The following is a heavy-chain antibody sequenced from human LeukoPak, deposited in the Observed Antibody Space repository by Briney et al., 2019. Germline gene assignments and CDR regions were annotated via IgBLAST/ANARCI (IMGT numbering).Heavy chain of an antibody. V-gene: IGHV4-59*01. Sequence: SETLSLTCTVSGGSISNYYWSWIRQPPGKGLEWIGYIYYSGSTNYNPSLKSRVTISVDTSKTQFSLRLNSVTAADTAVYYCARVYSIRSFDYWGQGTLVTVSS. CDR1: GGSISNYY. CDR2: IYYSGST. J-gene: IGHJ4*02. D-gene: IGHD2-15*01. CDR3: ARVYSIRSFDY.